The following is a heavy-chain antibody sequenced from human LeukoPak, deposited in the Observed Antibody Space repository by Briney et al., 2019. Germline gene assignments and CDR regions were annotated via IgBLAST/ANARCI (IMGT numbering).Heavy chain of an antibody. J-gene: IGHJ4*02. CDR1: GFTFSTYA. CDR3: AKHSSSWYGLGY. CDR2: ISGSGDIT. Sequence: PGGSLRLSCAASGFTFSTYAMSWVRQAPGKGLEWVSAISGSGDITSYAASVRGRFTISRDNSKNTLYLQMNSLRAEDTAVYYCAKHSSSWYGLGYWGQGTLVTVSS. D-gene: IGHD6-13*01. V-gene: IGHV3-23*01.